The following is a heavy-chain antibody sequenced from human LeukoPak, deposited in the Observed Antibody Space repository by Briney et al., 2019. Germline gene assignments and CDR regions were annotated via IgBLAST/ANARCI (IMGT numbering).Heavy chain of an antibody. CDR1: GYASTGQY. D-gene: IGHD1-26*01. J-gene: IGHJ5*02. CDR2: INPSSGGT. CDR3: ARQSGTTAKEVNWFDP. V-gene: IGHV1-2*02. Sequence: ASVKVSCKASGYASTGQYIHWVRQAPGQGLEWMGWINPSSGGTNIAQKFQGRLTMTRDTSISTAYMELSSLTSDDTAVYSCARQSGTTAKEVNWFDPWGQGTLVTVSS.